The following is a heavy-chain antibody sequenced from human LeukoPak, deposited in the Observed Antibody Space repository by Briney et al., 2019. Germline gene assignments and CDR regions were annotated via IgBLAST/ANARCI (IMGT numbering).Heavy chain of an antibody. CDR2: IYSGGST. Sequence: GGSLRLSCAASGFTVSSNYMSWVRQAPGKGLEWVAVIYSGGSTYYADSVKGRFTISRDHSKNTLYLQMNSLRAEDTAVYYCARDLRYFDWLLSHYYYYYGMDVWGQGTTVTVSS. CDR1: GFTVSSNY. V-gene: IGHV3-66*01. D-gene: IGHD3-9*01. CDR3: ARDLRYFDWLLSHYYYYYGMDV. J-gene: IGHJ6*02.